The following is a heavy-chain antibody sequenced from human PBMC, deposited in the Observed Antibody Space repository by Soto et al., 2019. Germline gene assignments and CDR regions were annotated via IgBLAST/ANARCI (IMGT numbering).Heavy chain of an antibody. CDR2: INHSGST. V-gene: IGHV4-34*01. CDR3: ARYRPSYYYDSSGGLDY. D-gene: IGHD3-22*01. J-gene: IGHJ4*02. CDR1: GGSFSGYY. Sequence: PSETLSLTCAVYGGSFSGYYWSWIRQPPGKGLEWIGEINHSGSTNYNPSLKSRVTISVDTSKNQFSLELSSVTAADTAVYYCARYRPSYYYDSSGGLDYWGQGTLVTVSS.